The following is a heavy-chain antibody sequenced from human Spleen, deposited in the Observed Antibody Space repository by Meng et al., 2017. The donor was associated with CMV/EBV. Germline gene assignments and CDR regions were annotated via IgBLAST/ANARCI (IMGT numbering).Heavy chain of an antibody. CDR2: IYWNDDK. Sequence: LSLSTSGGGVGWIRQPPGKALEWLALIYWNDDKRYSPSLKSRLTITKDTSKNQVVLTMTNMDPVDTATYYCAAQESYYDFWSGYKNWGQGTLVTVSS. D-gene: IGHD3-3*01. J-gene: IGHJ4*02. V-gene: IGHV2-5*01. CDR3: AAQESYYDFWSGYKN. CDR1: LSLSTSGGG.